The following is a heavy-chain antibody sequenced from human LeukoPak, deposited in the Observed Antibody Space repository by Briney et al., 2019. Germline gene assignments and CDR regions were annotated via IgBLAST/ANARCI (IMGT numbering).Heavy chain of an antibody. D-gene: IGHD6-13*01. Sequence: PGGSLRLSCAASGFTFSSYEMNWVRQAPGKGLEWVSYISSSGSTIYYADSVKGRFTISRDNAKNSLYLQMNSLRAEDTAVYYCARDLVRDVGSSWYDYYYYGMDVWGQGTTVTVSS. J-gene: IGHJ6*02. CDR3: ARDLVRDVGSSWYDYYYYGMDV. CDR2: ISSSGSTI. CDR1: GFTFSSYE. V-gene: IGHV3-48*03.